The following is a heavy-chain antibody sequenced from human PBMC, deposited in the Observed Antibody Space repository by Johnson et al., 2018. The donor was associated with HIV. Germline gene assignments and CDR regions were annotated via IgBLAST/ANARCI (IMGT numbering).Heavy chain of an antibody. V-gene: IGHV3-30*18. CDR3: AKDRQWGPRDAFDI. J-gene: IGHJ3*02. CDR2: ISYDGSNK. Sequence: VQLVESGGDVVQPGRSLRLSCAASGFTFSSYGMHWVRQAPGKGLDWVADISYDGSNKYYADSLMGRFTISRDNSKNSLYLQMNSLRPEDTAVYYCAKDRQWGPRDAFDIWGQGTMVTVSS. D-gene: IGHD6-19*01. CDR1: GFTFSSYG.